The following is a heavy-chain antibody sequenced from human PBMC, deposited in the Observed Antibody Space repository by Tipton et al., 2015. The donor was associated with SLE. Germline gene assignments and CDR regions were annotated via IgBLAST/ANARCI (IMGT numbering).Heavy chain of an antibody. CDR2: ISLSSSSI. D-gene: IGHD6-13*01. J-gene: IGHJ4*02. Sequence: GSLRLSCAASGFTFSSYSMNWVRQAPGKGPEWISFISLSSSSIQYADSVKGRFTISRDNAKNSLFLQMNSLRAEDTAVYFCARTYSSSYYGAYFDFWGQGTLVTVSP. CDR3: ARTYSSSYYGAYFDF. CDR1: GFTFSSYS. V-gene: IGHV3-48*01.